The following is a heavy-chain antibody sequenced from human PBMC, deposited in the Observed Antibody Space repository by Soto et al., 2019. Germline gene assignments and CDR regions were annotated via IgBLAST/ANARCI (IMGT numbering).Heavy chain of an antibody. V-gene: IGHV3-48*02. CDR1: GFSFRDHS. J-gene: IGHJ4*02. CDR3: ARLPKGSVVTG. D-gene: IGHD2-21*02. Sequence: VPLMESGGGLVYPGASLRLSCETSGFSFRDHSMNWVRQAPGQGLQWVSYISSTGDDIHYADSVKGRFTVSRDNAKNALFLQMNSLRDGDSAIYYCARLPKGSVVTGWGQGTLVTVSS. CDR2: ISSTGDDI.